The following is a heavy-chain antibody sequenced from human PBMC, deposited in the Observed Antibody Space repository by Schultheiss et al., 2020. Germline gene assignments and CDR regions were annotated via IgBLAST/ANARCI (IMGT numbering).Heavy chain of an antibody. Sequence: GGSLRLSCAASGFTFSSYAMSWVRQAPGKGLEWVSAISGSGGSTYYADSVKGRFTISRDNSKNTLYLQMNSLRAEDTAVYYCAKVPVLFGGQRAYYFDYWGKGTLVTVSS. CDR1: GFTFSSYA. J-gene: IGHJ4*02. V-gene: IGHV3-23*01. CDR2: ISGSGGST. D-gene: IGHD3-10*02. CDR3: AKVPVLFGGQRAYYFDY.